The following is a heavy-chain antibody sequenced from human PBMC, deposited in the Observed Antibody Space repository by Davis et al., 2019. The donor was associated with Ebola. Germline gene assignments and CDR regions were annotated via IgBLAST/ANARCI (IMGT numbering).Heavy chain of an antibody. V-gene: IGHV1-46*01. CDR2: INPSGGSA. CDR3: AREIVVVPGAGEQWLVRTYYFDY. D-gene: IGHD2-2*01. CDR1: GYTFTSYY. J-gene: IGHJ4*02. Sequence: ASVKVSCKASGYTFTSYYMHWVRQAPGQGFEWMGIINPSGGSASYAQKFQGRVTMTRDTSTSTVYMELSSLRSEDTAVYYCAREIVVVPGAGEQWLVRTYYFDYWGQGTLVTVSS.